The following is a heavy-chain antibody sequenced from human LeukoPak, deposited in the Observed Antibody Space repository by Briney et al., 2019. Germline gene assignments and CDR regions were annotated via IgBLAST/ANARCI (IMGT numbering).Heavy chain of an antibody. CDR3: ARVVAAAALTTVVSYYFDY. J-gene: IGHJ4*02. D-gene: IGHD4-23*01. Sequence: ASVKVSCKASGYTFTCYYMHWVRQAPGQGLEWMGWINPNSGGTNYAQKFQGRVTMTRDTSISTAYMELSRLRSDDTAVYYCARVVAAAALTTVVSYYFDYWGQGTLVTVSS. CDR2: INPNSGGT. CDR1: GYTFTCYY. V-gene: IGHV1-2*02.